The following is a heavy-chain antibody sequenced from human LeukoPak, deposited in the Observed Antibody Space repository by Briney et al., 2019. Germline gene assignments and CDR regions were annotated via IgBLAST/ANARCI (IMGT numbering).Heavy chain of an antibody. V-gene: IGHV3-74*01. J-gene: IGHJ4*02. D-gene: IGHD1-26*01. CDR2: INFDGSTT. CDR1: GFTFSSYW. Sequence: PGGSLRLSCAASGFTFSSYWMHWVRQAPGKGLVWVSCINFDGSTTNYADSVKGRFTISRDNAKNTLYLQMNSLRAEDTAVYYCGRGAGGSYYLDYWGQGALVTVSS. CDR3: GRGAGGSYYLDY.